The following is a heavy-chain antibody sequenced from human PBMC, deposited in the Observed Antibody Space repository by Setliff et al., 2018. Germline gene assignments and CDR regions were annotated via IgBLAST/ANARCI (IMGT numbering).Heavy chain of an antibody. V-gene: IGHV1-2*02. Sequence: ASVKVSCKASGYTFTAYYIHWVRQAPGQGLEWMGWINPNAGNINYIQKFQGRVTMTRDTSISTAYMELRRLKSDDTAVYYCVRDPWPTGYYSSGSYYSDYWGQGTLVTVSS. J-gene: IGHJ4*02. CDR3: VRDPWPTGYYSSGSYYSDY. D-gene: IGHD3-10*01. CDR2: INPNAGNI. CDR1: GYTFTAYY.